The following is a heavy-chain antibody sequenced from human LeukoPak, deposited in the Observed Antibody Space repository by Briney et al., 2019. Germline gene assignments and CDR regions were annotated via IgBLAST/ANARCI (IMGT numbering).Heavy chain of an antibody. Sequence: SETLSLTCTVSGGSISSDNFYWGWVRQPPGKGLEWIGSIYYSGSTYYNPSLKSRVTISVDTSKNHFSLKLTSVTAADTAVYYCAIALYQDLFDYWGRGTLVTVSS. V-gene: IGHV4-39*07. CDR2: IYYSGST. J-gene: IGHJ4*02. CDR3: AIALYQDLFDY. CDR1: GGSISSDNFY. D-gene: IGHD2-2*01.